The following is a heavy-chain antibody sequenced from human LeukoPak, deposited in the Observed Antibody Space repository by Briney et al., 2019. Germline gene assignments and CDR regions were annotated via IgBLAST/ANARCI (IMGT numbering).Heavy chain of an antibody. V-gene: IGHV4-59*12. CDR2: IYYSGST. Sequence: PSETLSLTCTVSGGSISSYYWSWIRQPPGKGLEWIGYIYYSGSTSYNPSLKSRVTISVDTSKNQFSLKPSSVTAADTAVYYCARVSPEGISAAVDYWGQGTLVTVSS. CDR3: ARVSPEGISAAVDY. CDR1: GGSISSYY. D-gene: IGHD6-13*01. J-gene: IGHJ4*02.